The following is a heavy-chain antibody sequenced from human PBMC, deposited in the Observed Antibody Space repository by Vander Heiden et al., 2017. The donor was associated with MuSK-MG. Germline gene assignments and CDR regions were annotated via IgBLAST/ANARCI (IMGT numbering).Heavy chain of an antibody. J-gene: IGHJ4*01. Sequence: SSYAMHWVRQAPGKGLEWVAVISYDGSNKYYADSVKGRFTISRDNSKNTLYLQMNSLRAEDTAVYYCASPSRDYYDSSGYYYGYWLHGPLVALSS. CDR2: ISYDGSNK. V-gene: IGHV3-30-3*01. CDR3: ASPSRDYYDSSGYYYGY. CDR1: SSYA. D-gene: IGHD3-22*01.